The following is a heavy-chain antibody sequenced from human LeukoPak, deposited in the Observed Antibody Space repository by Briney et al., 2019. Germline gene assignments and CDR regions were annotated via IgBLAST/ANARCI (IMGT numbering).Heavy chain of an antibody. Sequence: PSETLSLTCTVSGGSISSSNWWSWVRQPPGKGLEWIGEIYHSGSTNYNPSLKSRVTISVDKSKNQFSLKLSSVTAADTAVYYCARDEHGSYFFDYWGQGTLVTVSS. D-gene: IGHD1-26*01. CDR3: ARDEHGSYFFDY. CDR1: GGSISSSNW. CDR2: IYHSGST. V-gene: IGHV4-4*02. J-gene: IGHJ4*02.